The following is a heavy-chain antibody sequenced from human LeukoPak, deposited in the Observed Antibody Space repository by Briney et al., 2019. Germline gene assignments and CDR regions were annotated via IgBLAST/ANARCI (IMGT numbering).Heavy chain of an antibody. D-gene: IGHD3-22*01. J-gene: IGHJ3*02. Sequence: QPGGSLRLSCAASGFTFSGYEMNWVRQAPGTGLEWVSYISISGTSMYYADSVKGRFTISRDNSKTSLYLQMSSLRAEDTAVYYCARRGSSGYHYNAFDIWGQGTMVTVSS. V-gene: IGHV3-48*03. CDR2: ISISGTSM. CDR1: GFTFSGYE. CDR3: ARRGSSGYHYNAFDI.